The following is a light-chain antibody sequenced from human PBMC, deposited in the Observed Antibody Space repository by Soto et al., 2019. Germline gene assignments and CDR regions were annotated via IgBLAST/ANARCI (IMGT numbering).Light chain of an antibody. J-gene: IGKJ1*01. CDR1: QSVSSSY. Sequence: EIVLTQSPGTLSLSPGERATLSWRSSQSVSSSYLAWYQQKPGQAPRLLIYGASSRATGIPDRFGGSGSGTDFTLTISRLEPEDFAMYYCQQYGGSPQTFGRGTKVDIK. CDR3: QQYGGSPQT. V-gene: IGKV3-20*01. CDR2: GAS.